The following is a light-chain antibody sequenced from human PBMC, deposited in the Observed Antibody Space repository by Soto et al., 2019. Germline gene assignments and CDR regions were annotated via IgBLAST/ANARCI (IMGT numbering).Light chain of an antibody. CDR1: QSVSSSY. V-gene: IGKV3-20*01. CDR3: QQYGSSSWT. Sequence: EIVLTQSPGTLSLSPGERATLSCRASQSVSSSYLAWYQQKPGQAPRLLIYGTSSRATAIPDRFSGSGSGTDFTLTISRMEPEDVEVYYCQQYGSSSWTFGQGPKVDIK. CDR2: GTS. J-gene: IGKJ1*01.